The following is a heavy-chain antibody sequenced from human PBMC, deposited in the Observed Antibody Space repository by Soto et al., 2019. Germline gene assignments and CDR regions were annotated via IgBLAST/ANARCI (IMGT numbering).Heavy chain of an antibody. CDR2: LSSDSNNK. CDR3: ATFEAV. CDR1: GFSFSYYD. V-gene: IGHV3-30-3*01. D-gene: IGHD3-3*01. J-gene: IGHJ4*02. Sequence: QVQLVESGGGVVQPGRSLRLSCAASGFSFSYYDMHWVRQVPGKGLEWVALLSSDSNNKYYADSVKGRFTISRDNSKNMLYLQMNSLRREDTAVYYCATFEAVGGPGTLVTVSS.